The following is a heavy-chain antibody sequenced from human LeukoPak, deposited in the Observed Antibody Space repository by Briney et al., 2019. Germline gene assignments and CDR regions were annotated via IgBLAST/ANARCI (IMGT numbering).Heavy chain of an antibody. V-gene: IGHV1-18*01. CDR2: SSAYNGNT. CDR1: GYTFTSYG. Sequence: GASVKVSCKASGYTFTSYGISWVRQAPGQGLEWMGWSSAYNGNTNYAQKLQGRVTMTTDPSTSTAYMELRTLRSDDTAVYYCARDITMVRGVMVPSNWFDPWGQGTLVTVSS. D-gene: IGHD3-10*01. J-gene: IGHJ5*02. CDR3: ARDITMVRGVMVPSNWFDP.